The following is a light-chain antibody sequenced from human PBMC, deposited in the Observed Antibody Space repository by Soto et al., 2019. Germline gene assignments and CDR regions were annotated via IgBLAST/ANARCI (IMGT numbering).Light chain of an antibody. Sequence: EDVLTQSPPTLSLSPGERATLSRRASQSVITSLAWYQQKPGQAPRLLIYDASYRATGIPTRFSGSGSGTDLTFSISSLEPEDFAVDSCQQPGVFGPGTRLEIK. J-gene: IGKJ5*01. CDR2: DAS. V-gene: IGKV3-11*01. CDR3: QQPGV. CDR1: QSVITS.